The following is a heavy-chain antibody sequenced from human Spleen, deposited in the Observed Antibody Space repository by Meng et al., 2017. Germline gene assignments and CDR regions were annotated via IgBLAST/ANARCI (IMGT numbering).Heavy chain of an antibody. CDR3: ARVSGYFPYYFDY. CDR1: GGSISSGGYS. J-gene: IGHJ4*02. Sequence: QVQLQQWGAGLLKPSETLSLTCPVSGGSISSGGYSWSWIRQPPGKGLEWIGYMYHSGSTYYNPSLKSRVTISVDRSKNQFSLKLTSVTAADTAVYYCARVSGYFPYYFDYWGQGTLVTVSS. CDR2: MYHSGST. D-gene: IGHD3-22*01. V-gene: IGHV4-30-2*01.